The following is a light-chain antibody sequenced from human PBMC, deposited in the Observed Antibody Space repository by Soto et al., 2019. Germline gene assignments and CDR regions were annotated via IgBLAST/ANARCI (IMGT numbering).Light chain of an antibody. CDR2: DDD. V-gene: IGLV1-51*01. CDR1: SSNIGGNS. J-gene: IGLJ1*01. CDR3: GSWDSSMSAYV. Sequence: QSVLTQPPSVSAAPGQRVTISCSGSSSNIGGNSVSWYQQLPGTAPKLLIYDDDKRPSGIPDRFSGSKSGTSATLGITGFQTGDNADYYCGSWDSSMSAYVFGTGTKGTV.